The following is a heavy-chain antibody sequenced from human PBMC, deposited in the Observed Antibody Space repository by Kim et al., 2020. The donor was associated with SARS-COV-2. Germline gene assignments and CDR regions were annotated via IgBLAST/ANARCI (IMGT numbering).Heavy chain of an antibody. CDR1: GFSISSSSYY. Sequence: SETLSLTCTFSGFSISSSSYYWCWIRQPPGKGLEWIGSIYYSGSTYYNPSLKSRVTISVDTSKNQFSLKLSSVTAADTAVYYCARHERRLRGVISWFDPWGQGTLVTVSS. V-gene: IGHV4-39*01. D-gene: IGHD3-10*01. J-gene: IGHJ5*02. CDR3: ARHERRLRGVISWFDP. CDR2: IYYSGST.